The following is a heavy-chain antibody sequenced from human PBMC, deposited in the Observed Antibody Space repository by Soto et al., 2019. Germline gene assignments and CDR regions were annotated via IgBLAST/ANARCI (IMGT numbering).Heavy chain of an antibody. CDR1: GYTFTSYG. Sequence: QVQLVQSGAEVKKPGASVKVSCKPSGYTFTSYGISWVRQAPGQGLEWMGWISAYNGNTNYAQKLQGRVTMTTDTSTSTADMELRSLRSDDTAVYFCASELLHVLVPAATGGGYWGQGTLVTVCS. V-gene: IGHV1-18*01. J-gene: IGHJ4*02. CDR3: ASELLHVLVPAATGGGY. D-gene: IGHD2-2*01. CDR2: ISAYNGNT.